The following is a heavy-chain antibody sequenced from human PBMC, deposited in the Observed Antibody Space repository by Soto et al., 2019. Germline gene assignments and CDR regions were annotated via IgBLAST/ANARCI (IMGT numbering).Heavy chain of an antibody. CDR2: ISSSGDYT. Sequence: QVQLVESGGGLVKPGGSLRLSCAASGFIFSDYYMHWIRQAPGKGLEWVSYISSSGDYTNYADSVKGRFTVSRDNAKNSLYLQMSSLRAEDTAVYYCARDRDTMIRGVYQHWGQGTLVTVAS. CDR3: ARDRDTMIRGVYQH. D-gene: IGHD3-10*01. J-gene: IGHJ1*01. CDR1: GFIFSDYY. V-gene: IGHV3-11*05.